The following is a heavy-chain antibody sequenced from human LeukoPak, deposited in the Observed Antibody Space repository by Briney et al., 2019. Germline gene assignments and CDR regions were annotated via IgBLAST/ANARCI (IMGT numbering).Heavy chain of an antibody. D-gene: IGHD2-15*01. Sequence: SETLSLTCTVSGGSISSYYWSWIRQPPGKGLEWTGYIYYSGSTNYNPSLKSRVTISVDTSKNQFSLKLSSVTAADTAVYYCARDPALLSSGWYFDLWGRGTLVTVSS. CDR1: GGSISSYY. V-gene: IGHV4-59*01. CDR2: IYYSGST. J-gene: IGHJ2*01. CDR3: ARDPALLSSGWYFDL.